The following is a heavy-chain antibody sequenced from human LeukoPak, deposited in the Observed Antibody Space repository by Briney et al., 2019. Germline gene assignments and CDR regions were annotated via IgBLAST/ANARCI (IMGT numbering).Heavy chain of an antibody. CDR1: GGSISSPSYY. D-gene: IGHD3-22*01. CDR2: IYYSGST. CDR3: ARTSYYYDSSGYPLNWFDP. V-gene: IGHV4-39*01. Sequence: SETLSLTCTVSGGSISSPSYYWGWIRQPPGKGLAWIGSIYYSGSTYYNPSLKSRVTISVHTSKNQFSLKLSSVTAADTAVYYCARTSYYYDSSGYPLNWFDPWGRGTLVTVSS. J-gene: IGHJ5*02.